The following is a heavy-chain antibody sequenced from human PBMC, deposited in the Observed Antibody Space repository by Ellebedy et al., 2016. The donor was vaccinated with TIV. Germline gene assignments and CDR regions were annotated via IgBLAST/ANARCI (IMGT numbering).Heavy chain of an antibody. Sequence: PGGSLRLSCAASGFTVSSNYMSWVRQAPGKGLEWVSVIYSGGSTYYADSVKGRFTISRDNSKNTLYLQMNSLRAEDTAVYYCARNPSLYSSGWYGTDWGQGTLVTVSS. J-gene: IGHJ4*02. V-gene: IGHV3-53*01. CDR1: GFTVSSNY. CDR3: ARNPSLYSSGWYGTD. CDR2: IYSGGST. D-gene: IGHD6-19*01.